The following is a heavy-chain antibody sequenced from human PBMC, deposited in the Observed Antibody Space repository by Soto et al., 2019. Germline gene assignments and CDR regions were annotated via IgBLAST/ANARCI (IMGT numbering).Heavy chain of an antibody. CDR2: ISGSGGST. Sequence: GGSLRLSCAASGFTFSSYAMSWVRQAPGKGLEWVSAISGSGGSTYYADSVKGRFTISRDNSKNTLYLQMNSLRAEDTAVYYCAQDRLQWLDPIDAFDIWGQGTMVPVSS. CDR1: GFTFSSYA. V-gene: IGHV3-23*01. D-gene: IGHD6-19*01. CDR3: AQDRLQWLDPIDAFDI. J-gene: IGHJ3*02.